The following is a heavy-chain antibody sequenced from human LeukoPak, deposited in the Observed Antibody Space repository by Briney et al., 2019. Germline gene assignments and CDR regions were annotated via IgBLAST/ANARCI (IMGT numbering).Heavy chain of an antibody. CDR1: GYAFTGYY. CDR3: ARDGDIVATEDLDY. J-gene: IGHJ4*02. CDR2: INPNSGGT. D-gene: IGHD5-12*01. Sequence: ASVKVSCKASGYAFTGYYMHWVRQAPGQGLEWMGRINPNSGGTNYAQKFQGRVTMTRDTSISTAYMELSRLRSDDTAVYYCARDGDIVATEDLDYWGQGTLVTVSS. V-gene: IGHV1-2*06.